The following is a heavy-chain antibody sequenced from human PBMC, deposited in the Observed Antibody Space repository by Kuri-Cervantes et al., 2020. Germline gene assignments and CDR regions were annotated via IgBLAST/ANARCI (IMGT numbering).Heavy chain of an antibody. CDR1: GFSLSTSGVG. CDR2: IYWDDDK. D-gene: IGHD3-10*01. Sequence: SGPTLVKPTQTLTLTCTFSGFSLSTSGVGVGWIRQPPGKALEWLALIYWDDDKRYSPSLKSRLTITKDASKNQVVLTMTNMDPVDTATYYCAHSQAVINFGAFDIWGQGTMVTVSS. J-gene: IGHJ3*02. CDR3: AHSQAVINFGAFDI. V-gene: IGHV2-5*02.